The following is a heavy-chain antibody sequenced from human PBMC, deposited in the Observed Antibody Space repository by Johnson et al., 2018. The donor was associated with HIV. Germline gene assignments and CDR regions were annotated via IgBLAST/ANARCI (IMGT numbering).Heavy chain of an antibody. Sequence: QVQLVESGGGVVQPGGSLRLSCAASGFTFSSYGMHWVRQAPGKGLEWVAFIRYDGSTKYYADSVKGRFTISSANSKNTLYLQMNSLRAEDTAVYYCARAGYSSSWYHDAFDIRGQGKMVTVSS. CDR2: IRYDGSTK. CDR1: GFTFSSYG. V-gene: IGHV3-30*02. CDR3: ARAGYSSSWYHDAFDI. J-gene: IGHJ3*02. D-gene: IGHD6-13*01.